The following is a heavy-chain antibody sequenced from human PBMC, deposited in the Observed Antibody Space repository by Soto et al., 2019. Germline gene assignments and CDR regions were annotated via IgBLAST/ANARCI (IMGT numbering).Heavy chain of an antibody. Sequence: ASVKVSCKASGGTFSSNAMSWVRQDPGQGLEWMGGIIPIFGTANYAQKFQGRVTITADESTSTAYMELSSLRSEDTAVYYCARGVGYYDSSGYLKDYYYYGMDVWGQGTTVTVSS. V-gene: IGHV1-69*13. CDR1: GGTFSSNA. J-gene: IGHJ6*02. CDR2: IIPIFGTA. CDR3: ARGVGYYDSSGYLKDYYYYGMDV. D-gene: IGHD3-22*01.